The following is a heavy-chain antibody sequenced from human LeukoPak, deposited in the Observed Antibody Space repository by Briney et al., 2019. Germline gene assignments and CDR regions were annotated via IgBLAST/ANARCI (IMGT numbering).Heavy chain of an antibody. CDR1: GFTFSSYG. CDR2: ISYDGSNK. Sequence: GGSLRLSCAASGFTFSSYGMHWVRQAPGKGLEWVAVISYDGSNKYYADSVKGRFTISRDNSKNTLYLQMNSLRAEDTAVYYCAKDLGDKDDYWGQGTLVTVSS. J-gene: IGHJ4*02. V-gene: IGHV3-30*18. CDR3: AKDLGDKDDY.